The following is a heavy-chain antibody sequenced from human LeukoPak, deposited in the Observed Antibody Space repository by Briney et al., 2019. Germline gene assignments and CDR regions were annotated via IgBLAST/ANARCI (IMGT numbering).Heavy chain of an antibody. J-gene: IGHJ6*02. D-gene: IGHD3-9*01. Sequence: GGSLRLSCAASGFTFSDYYMSWIRQAPGKGLEWVSYISSSGSTIYYADSVEGRFTISRDNAKNSLYLQMNSLRAEDTAVYYCARSLHYDILTGSGMDVWGQGTTVTVSS. CDR1: GFTFSDYY. CDR3: ARSLHYDILTGSGMDV. V-gene: IGHV3-11*01. CDR2: ISSSGSTI.